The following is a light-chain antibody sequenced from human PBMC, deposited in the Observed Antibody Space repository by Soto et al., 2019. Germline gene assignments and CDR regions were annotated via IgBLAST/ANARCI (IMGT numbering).Light chain of an antibody. V-gene: IGKV1-5*01. J-gene: IGKJ1*01. CDR1: QSINRW. Sequence: DIQMTQSPPTLSASVGDTVTVTCRASQSINRWLAWYQQRPGKAPNLLIYDASSLETGVPSRFSGSGYGTEFTLTISSLQPEDSATYYCQQYNIYWTFGQGTKVDIK. CDR2: DAS. CDR3: QQYNIYWT.